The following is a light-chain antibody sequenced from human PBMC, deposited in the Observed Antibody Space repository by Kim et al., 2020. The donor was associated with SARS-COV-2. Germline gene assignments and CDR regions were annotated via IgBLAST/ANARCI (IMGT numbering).Light chain of an antibody. Sequence: GDRVTTTCRASQSISSYLNWYQQIPGKAPGLLISAASSLQGGVPSRFSGSGSVTDFTLTISGLHPKAFATYYCPQTYTTPWTFGPGTKVDLK. CDR2: AAS. J-gene: IGKJ1*01. CDR1: QSISSY. V-gene: IGKV1-39*01. CDR3: PQTYTTPWT.